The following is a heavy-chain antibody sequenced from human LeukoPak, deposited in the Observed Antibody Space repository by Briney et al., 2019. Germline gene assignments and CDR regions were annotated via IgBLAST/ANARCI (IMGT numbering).Heavy chain of an antibody. CDR1: GGTFSSYA. CDR3: ARGHLWVRGVNVAD. CDR2: IIPIFGTA. J-gene: IGHJ4*02. Sequence: SVKVSCKASGGTFSSYAISWVRQAPGQGLKWMGGIIPIFGTANYAQKFQGRVTITADEFTSTAYMELSSLRSEDTAVYYCARGHLWVRGVNVADWGQGTLVTVSS. V-gene: IGHV1-69*13. D-gene: IGHD3-10*01.